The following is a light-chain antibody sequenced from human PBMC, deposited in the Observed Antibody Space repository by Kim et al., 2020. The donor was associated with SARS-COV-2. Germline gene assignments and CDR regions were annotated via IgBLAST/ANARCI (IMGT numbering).Light chain of an antibody. CDR1: QGITND. CDR2: AAS. V-gene: IGKV1-16*01. CDR3: QQYDSYPRT. Sequence: ASVGDRVTITCRANQGITNDLAWFQQKPGKAPKTLIYAASNLQNGVPSRCSGSGYGTDFTLTISSLQPEDFATYYCQQYDSYPRTFGQGTKVDIK. J-gene: IGKJ1*01.